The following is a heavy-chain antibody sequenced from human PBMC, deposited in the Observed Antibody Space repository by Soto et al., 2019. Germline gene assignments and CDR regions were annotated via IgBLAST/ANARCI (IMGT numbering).Heavy chain of an antibody. Sequence: SETLSLTCTVSGGSISSGGYYWSWIRQHPGKGLEWIGYIYYSGSTYYNPSLKSRVTISVDTSKNQFSLKLSSVTAADAAVYYCASYGSRRYDFWSGYFDYWGQGTLVTVSS. D-gene: IGHD3-3*01. J-gene: IGHJ4*02. CDR2: IYYSGST. V-gene: IGHV4-31*03. CDR1: GGSISSGGYY. CDR3: ASYGSRRYDFWSGYFDY.